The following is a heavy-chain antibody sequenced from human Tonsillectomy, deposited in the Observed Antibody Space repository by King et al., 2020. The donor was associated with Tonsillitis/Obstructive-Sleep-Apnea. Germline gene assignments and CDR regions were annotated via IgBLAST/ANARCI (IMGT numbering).Heavy chain of an antibody. CDR3: ASSLLGWNHYSYYGMDV. Sequence: EVQLVESGGGLIQPGGSLRLSCAASGFTVSSNYMSWVRQAPGKGLEWVSVIYSAGSTYYADSVKGRFTISRDNSKNTLYLQMNSLRAEDTAVYYCASSLLGWNHYSYYGMDVWGQGTTVTVSS. J-gene: IGHJ6*02. D-gene: IGHD1-1*01. CDR1: GFTVSSNY. V-gene: IGHV3-53*01. CDR2: IYSAGST.